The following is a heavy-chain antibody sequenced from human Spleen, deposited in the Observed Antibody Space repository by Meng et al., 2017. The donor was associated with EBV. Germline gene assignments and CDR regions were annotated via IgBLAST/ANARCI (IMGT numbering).Heavy chain of an antibody. Sequence: QVQLQESGPGLVKPSGTLSLPCACCGASVSASNWWSWVRQPPGKGLEWIGEVHHDGSTNYNASLKSRVSISVEKSKNQFSLNMTSVTAADTAVYYCARADGDANWFDPWGQGTLVTVSS. J-gene: IGHJ5*01. CDR3: ARADGDANWFDP. CDR1: GASVSASNW. D-gene: IGHD4-17*01. V-gene: IGHV4-4*02. CDR2: VHHDGST.